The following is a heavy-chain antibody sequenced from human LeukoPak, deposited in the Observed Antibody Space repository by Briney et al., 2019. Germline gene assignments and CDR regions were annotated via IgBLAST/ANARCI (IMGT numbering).Heavy chain of an antibody. CDR2: INIGGTNT. J-gene: IGHJ4*02. CDR3: AKGLRYSYDWVCDF. V-gene: IGHV3-11*01. D-gene: IGHD5-18*01. Sequence: GGSLRLSCAASGFTSNDYYMSWIRQAPGKGLEWLSYINIGGTNTYYADSVKGRFPISRDNSKNTLYLQMNSLRAEDTAVYFCAKGLRYSYDWVCDFWGQGTLVTVSS. CDR1: GFTSNDYY.